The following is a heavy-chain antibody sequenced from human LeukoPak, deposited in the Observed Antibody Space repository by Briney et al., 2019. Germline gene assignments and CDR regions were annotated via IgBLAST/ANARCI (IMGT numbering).Heavy chain of an antibody. D-gene: IGHD2-2*01. CDR3: ARDLGQDCSSTSCYEKYNWFDP. Sequence: SETLSLTCTVSGGSISSHYWSWIRQPPGKGLEWIGYIYYSGSTNYNPSLKSRVTISVDTSKNQFSLKLSSVTAADTAVYYCARDLGQDCSSTSCYEKYNWFDPWGQGTLVTVSS. V-gene: IGHV4-59*11. CDR2: IYYSGST. J-gene: IGHJ5*02. CDR1: GGSISSHY.